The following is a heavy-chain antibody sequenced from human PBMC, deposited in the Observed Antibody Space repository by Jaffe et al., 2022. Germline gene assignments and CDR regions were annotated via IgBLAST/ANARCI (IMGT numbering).Heavy chain of an antibody. D-gene: IGHD3-10*01. Sequence: EVQLVESGGGLVQPGGSLRLSCAASGFTFSSYWMSWVRQAPGKGLEWVANIKQDGSEKYYVDSVKGRFTISRDNAKNSLYLQMNSLRAEDTAVYYCARGGELLLGDFDYWGQGTLVTVSS. CDR2: IKQDGSEK. CDR1: GFTFSSYW. CDR3: ARGGELLLGDFDY. J-gene: IGHJ4*02. V-gene: IGHV3-7*01.